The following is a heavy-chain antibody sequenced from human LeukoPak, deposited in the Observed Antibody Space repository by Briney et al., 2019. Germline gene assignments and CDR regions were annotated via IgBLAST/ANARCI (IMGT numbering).Heavy chain of an antibody. Sequence: PGGSLRLSCAASGFTFSSYSMNWVRQAPGKGLEWVAVIWHDGTKRHYAESVKGRFAISRDDSRNTLYLQMNSLRADDTAVYYCAINYYDSSAYALHYWGQGTLVTVSS. J-gene: IGHJ4*02. D-gene: IGHD3-22*01. CDR3: AINYYDSSAYALHY. V-gene: IGHV3-33*08. CDR1: GFTFSSYS. CDR2: IWHDGTKR.